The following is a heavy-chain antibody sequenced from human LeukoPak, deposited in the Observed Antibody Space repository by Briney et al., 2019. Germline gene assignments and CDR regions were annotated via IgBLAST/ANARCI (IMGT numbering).Heavy chain of an antibody. CDR3: AKGGSSGSYYISVFDI. J-gene: IGHJ3*02. D-gene: IGHD3-10*01. Sequence: GGSLRLSCAASGFTFDDYAMHWVRQAPGKGLERVSGISRNSGSIDYADSVKGRFTISRDNAKNSLYLQMNSLRTEDTALYYCAKGGSSGSYYISVFDIWGQGTMVTVSS. CDR2: ISRNSGSI. CDR1: GFTFDDYA. V-gene: IGHV3-9*01.